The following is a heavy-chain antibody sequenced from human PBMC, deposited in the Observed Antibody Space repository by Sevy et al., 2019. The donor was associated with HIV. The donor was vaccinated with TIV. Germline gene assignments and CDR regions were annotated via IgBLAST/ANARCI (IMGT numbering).Heavy chain of an antibody. Sequence: ASVKVSCKASGYTFTGYYKHWVRQAPGQGLEWMGWINPNSGGTNYAQKFQGRVTMTRDTSISTAYMELSRLRSDDTAVYYCARVSWSGHQSRGMDVWGQGTTVTVSS. CDR1: GYTFTGYY. J-gene: IGHJ6*02. CDR3: ARVSWSGHQSRGMDV. V-gene: IGHV1-2*02. CDR2: INPNSGGT. D-gene: IGHD3-3*01.